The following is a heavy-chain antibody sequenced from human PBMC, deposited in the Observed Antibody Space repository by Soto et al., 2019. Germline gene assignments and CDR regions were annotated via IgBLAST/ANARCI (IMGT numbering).Heavy chain of an antibody. CDR2: ISAYNGNT. CDR1: GYNFTSYG. D-gene: IGHD6-6*01. V-gene: IGHV1-18*01. Sequence: ASVKVSCKASGYNFTSYGISWVRKAPGKRLEWMGWISAYNGNTNYAQKLQGRVTMTTDSSTSSAYMGLRSLRSDDTAVYYFARAYSSSGDDYYYYYMAVWGKGTTVTVSS. CDR3: ARAYSSSGDDYYYYYMAV. J-gene: IGHJ6*03.